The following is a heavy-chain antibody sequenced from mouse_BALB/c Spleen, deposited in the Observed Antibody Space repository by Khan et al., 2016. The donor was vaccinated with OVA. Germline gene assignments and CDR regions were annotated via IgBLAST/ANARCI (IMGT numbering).Heavy chain of an antibody. CDR1: GFTFTDYY. Sequence: EVQLVESGGGLVQPGGSLRLSCATSGFTFTDYYMSWVRQPPGKALEWLGFIRNKANGYTTEYSASVKGRITISRDNSQSILYLQMNTLRAEDSATYYCARDWFAYWGQGTLVTVSA. CDR3: ARDWFAY. V-gene: IGHV7-3*02. CDR2: IRNKANGYTT. J-gene: IGHJ3*01.